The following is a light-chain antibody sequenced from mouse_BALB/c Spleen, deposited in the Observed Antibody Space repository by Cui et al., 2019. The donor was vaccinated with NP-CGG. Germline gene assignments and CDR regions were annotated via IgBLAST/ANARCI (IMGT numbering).Light chain of an antibody. Sequence: AVVTQESALTTSPGETVTLTCRSSTCAVTTSNYANWVQEKPDHLFTGLIGGTNNRAPGVPARFSGSLIGDKAALTITGAQTEDEAIYFCALWYSNHWVFGGGTKLTVL. CDR3: ALWYSNHWV. J-gene: IGLJ1*01. CDR1: TCAVTTSNY. V-gene: IGLV1*01. CDR2: GTN.